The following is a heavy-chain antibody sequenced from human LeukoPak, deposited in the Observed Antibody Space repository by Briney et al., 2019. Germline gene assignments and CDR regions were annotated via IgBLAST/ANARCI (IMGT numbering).Heavy chain of an antibody. CDR1: GFTFSSYA. D-gene: IGHD3-16*01. CDR2: ISYDGSNK. Sequence: GGSLRLSCAASGFTFSSYAMHWVRQVPGKGLEWVAVISYDGSNKYYADSVKGRFTISRDNSKNTLYLQMNSLRAEDTAVYYCAGVIGRHEVGLMDYWGQGTLVTVSS. J-gene: IGHJ4*02. V-gene: IGHV3-30*04. CDR3: AGVIGRHEVGLMDY.